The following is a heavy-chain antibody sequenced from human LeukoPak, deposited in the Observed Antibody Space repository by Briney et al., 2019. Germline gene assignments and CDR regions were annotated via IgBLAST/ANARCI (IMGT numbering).Heavy chain of an antibody. D-gene: IGHD2-15*01. CDR1: GFTFGSYG. CDR3: ATNSVAATLEH. J-gene: IGHJ4*02. Sequence: GGSLRLSCAASGFTFGSYGMHWVRQAPGKGLEWVAVIWYDGSNKYYADSVKGRFTISRDNSKNTLYLQMNSLRAEDTAVYYCATNSVAATLEHWGQGTLVTVSS. CDR2: IWYDGSNK. V-gene: IGHV3-33*01.